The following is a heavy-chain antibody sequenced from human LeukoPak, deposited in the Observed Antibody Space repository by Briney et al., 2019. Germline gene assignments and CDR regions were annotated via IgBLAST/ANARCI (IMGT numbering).Heavy chain of an antibody. J-gene: IGHJ5*02. CDR3: ARGLKSRGSSWFDP. V-gene: IGHV1-8*01. D-gene: IGHD6-13*01. CDR2: MNPNSGNT. CDR1: GYTFASYD. Sequence: ASVKVSCKASGYTFASYDINWVRQATGQGLEWMGWMNPNSGNTGYAQKFQGRVTMTRNTSISTAYMELCSLRSEDTAVYYCARGLKSRGSSWFDPWGQGTLVTVSS.